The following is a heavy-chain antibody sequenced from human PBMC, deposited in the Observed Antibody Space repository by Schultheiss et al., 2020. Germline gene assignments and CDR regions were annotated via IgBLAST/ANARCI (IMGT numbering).Heavy chain of an antibody. Sequence: SGPTLVKPTQTLTLTCTFSGFSLSTSGVGVGWIRQPPGKALEWLALIYWNDDKRYSPSLKSRLTITKDTSKNQVVLTMTNMDPVDTATYYCAHRPSIDRGYALKYNWFDPWGQGTLVTVSS. D-gene: IGHD5-18*01. CDR1: GFSLSTSGVG. J-gene: IGHJ5*02. CDR3: AHRPSIDRGYALKYNWFDP. CDR2: IYWNDDK. V-gene: IGHV2-5*01.